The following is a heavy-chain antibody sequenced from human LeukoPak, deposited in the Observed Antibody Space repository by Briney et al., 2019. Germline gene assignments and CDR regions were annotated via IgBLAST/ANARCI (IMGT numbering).Heavy chain of an antibody. CDR2: ISYDGSNK. Sequence: GRSLRLSCAASGFTFSSYAMHWVRQAPGKGLEWVAVISYDGSNKYYADSVKGRLTISRDNSKNTLYLQMNSLRVEDTAVYYCAREAAGSQYYYGMDVWGQGTTVTVSS. CDR1: GFTFSSYA. J-gene: IGHJ6*02. CDR3: AREAAGSQYYYGMDV. V-gene: IGHV3-30*14. D-gene: IGHD6-13*01.